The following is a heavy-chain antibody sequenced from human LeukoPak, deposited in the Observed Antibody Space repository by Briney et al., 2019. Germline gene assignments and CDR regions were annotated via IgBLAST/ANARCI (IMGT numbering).Heavy chain of an antibody. D-gene: IGHD5-12*01. Sequence: SETLSLTCTVSGGSISSYYWSWIRQPPGKGLEWIGYIYYSGSTNYNPSLKSRVTISVDTSKNQFSLKLSSVTAADTAVYYCARTSGYAKSPFDYWGQGTLVTVSS. V-gene: IGHV4-59*01. CDR1: GGSISSYY. CDR3: ARTSGYAKSPFDY. J-gene: IGHJ4*02. CDR2: IYYSGST.